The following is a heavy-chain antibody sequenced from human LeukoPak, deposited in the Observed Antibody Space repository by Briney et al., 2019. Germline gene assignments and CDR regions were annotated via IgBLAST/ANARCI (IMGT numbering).Heavy chain of an antibody. D-gene: IGHD3-22*01. CDR1: DGSISSYY. CDR2: IYYSGNT. J-gene: IGHJ4*02. CDR3: ARDRGSGYPGVIDY. V-gene: IGHV4-59*01. Sequence: SETLSLTCTVSDGSISSYYWSWIRQPPGKGLEWIGYIYYSGNTNYNPSLKSRVTISVDTSKNQFSLKLSSVTAADTAVYYCARDRGSGYPGVIDYWGQGTLVTVSS.